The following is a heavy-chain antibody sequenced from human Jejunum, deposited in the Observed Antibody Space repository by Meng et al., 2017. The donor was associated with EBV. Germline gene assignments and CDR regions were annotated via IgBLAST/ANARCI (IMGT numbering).Heavy chain of an antibody. V-gene: IGHV3-23*04. CDR2: ITDSGGST. CDR1: GFTFSGHA. CDR3: AKLTRA. Sequence: VQLVESGGGVVQPGRSLRLSCAASGFTFSGHAMQWVRQAPGKGLEWVSAITDSGGSTYYTDSVKGRFTISRDNSKNTLYLQMNSLRAEDTAVYYCAKLTRAWGQGTLVTVSS. J-gene: IGHJ5*02.